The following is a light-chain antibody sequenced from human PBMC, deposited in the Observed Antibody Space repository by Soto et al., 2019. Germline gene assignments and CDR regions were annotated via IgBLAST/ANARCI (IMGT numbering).Light chain of an antibody. V-gene: IGKV3-11*01. CDR1: QSISNY. CDR2: DAS. Sequence: EIVLTQSPATLSLSPGERATLSCRASQSISNYLAWYQHKPGQAPRLLIDDASSRATGIPARFSGSGSGTDFTLTIRSLEPEDFAVYYCQYRTTFGQGTRLEIK. J-gene: IGKJ5*01. CDR3: QYRTT.